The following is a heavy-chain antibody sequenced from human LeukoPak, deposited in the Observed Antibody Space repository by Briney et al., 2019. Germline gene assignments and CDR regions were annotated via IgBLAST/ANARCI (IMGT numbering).Heavy chain of an antibody. J-gene: IGHJ4*02. D-gene: IGHD1-20*01. CDR2: IYYSGSA. CDR1: GGXXSSFY. V-gene: IGHV4-59*12. CDR3: ARSGYNWNDVVY. Sequence: XLXXXXSGGXXSSFYWSWIRQPPGKGLEWIGYIYYSGSANYNPSLKSRVTISVDRSKNQVSLKLSSVTAADTAVYYCARSGYNWNDVVYWGQGTLVTVSS.